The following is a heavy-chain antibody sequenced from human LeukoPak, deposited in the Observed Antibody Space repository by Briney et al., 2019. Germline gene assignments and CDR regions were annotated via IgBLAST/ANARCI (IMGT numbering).Heavy chain of an antibody. CDR1: RGTFSSYA. J-gene: IGHJ3*02. CDR3: ARYSSSSGLGAFDI. V-gene: IGHV1-69*05. Sequence: AASVKVSCKASRGTFSSYAISWVRQAPGQGLEWMGGIIPIFGTANYAQKFQGRVTITTDESTSTAYMELSSLRSEDTAVYYCARYSSSSGLGAFDIWGQGTMVTVSS. CDR2: IIPIFGTA. D-gene: IGHD6-6*01.